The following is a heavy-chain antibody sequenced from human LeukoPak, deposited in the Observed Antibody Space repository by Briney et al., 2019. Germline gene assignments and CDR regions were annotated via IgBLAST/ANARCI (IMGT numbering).Heavy chain of an antibody. D-gene: IGHD2-21*02. CDR3: ARHGPAYCGGDCPPYFDY. CDR1: GYSFTSYW. J-gene: IGHJ4*02. CDR2: MYPGDSDT. V-gene: IGHV5-51*01. Sequence: GESLKISCNGSGYSFTSYWIGWVRQMPGKGLEWMGIMYPGDSDTRYSPSFQGQVTISADRSISTAYLQWSSLKASDSAIYYCARHGPAYCGGDCPPYFDYWGQETLVTVSS.